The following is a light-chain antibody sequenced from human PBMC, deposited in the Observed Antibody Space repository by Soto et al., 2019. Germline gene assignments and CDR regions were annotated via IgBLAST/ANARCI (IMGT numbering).Light chain of an antibody. CDR2: EAS. CDR1: QGIRKG. CDR3: LQYNSYPKT. V-gene: IGKV1-17*01. Sequence: IQVTPSPSSLAASGGDRVNIPFRARQGIRKGLGWYQQKPGKAPKRLIYEASILQSGVPSRFSGSGSGTEFTLTISSLQPEDFAIYYCLQYNSYPKTFGQGTNVEIK. J-gene: IGKJ1*01.